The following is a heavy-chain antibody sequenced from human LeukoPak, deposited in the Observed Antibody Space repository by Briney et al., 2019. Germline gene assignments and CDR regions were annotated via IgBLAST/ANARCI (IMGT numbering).Heavy chain of an antibody. V-gene: IGHV4-39*07. D-gene: IGHD3-3*01. J-gene: IGHJ6*03. CDR3: ARATYYDFWSGYRGNYYYYYMDV. CDR2: IYYSGST. Sequence: SETLSLTCTVSGGSISSSSYYWGWIRQPPGKGLEWIGSIYYSGSTYYIPSLKSRVTISVDTSKNQFSLKLSSVTAADTAVYYCARATYYDFWSGYRGNYYYYYMDVWGKGTTVTVSS. CDR1: GGSISSSSYY.